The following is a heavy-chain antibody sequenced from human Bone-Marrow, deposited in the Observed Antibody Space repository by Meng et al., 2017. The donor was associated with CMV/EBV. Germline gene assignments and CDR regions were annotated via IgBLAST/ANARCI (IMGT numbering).Heavy chain of an antibody. CDR2: INPSGGST. D-gene: IGHD2-15*01. V-gene: IGHV1-46*01. J-gene: IGHJ6*02. Sequence: ASVKVSCKASGGTFSSYAISWVRQAPGQGLEWMGIINPSGGSTSYAQKFQGRVTMTRDTSTSTVYMELSSLRSEDTAVYYCARAVRRYCSGGSCYLSYYYGMDVWGQGTTVTASS. CDR3: ARAVRRYCSGGSCYLSYYYGMDV. CDR1: GGTFSSYA.